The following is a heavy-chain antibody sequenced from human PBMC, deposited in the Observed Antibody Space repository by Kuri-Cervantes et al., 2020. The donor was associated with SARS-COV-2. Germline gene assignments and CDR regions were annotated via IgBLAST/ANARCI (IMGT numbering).Heavy chain of an antibody. Sequence: SSVASGITSSNYVIHWVRQAPGKGLEWGAVNCYDGENKYYTGSEKSRFTISRDKFKNTVSLHMNSARAEDTAMYYCARGAANDYYMDVWGKGTTVTVSS. CDR1: GITSSNYV. CDR2: NCYDGENK. D-gene: IGHD1-1*01. CDR3: ARGAANDYYMDV. J-gene: IGHJ6*03. V-gene: IGHV3-33*08.